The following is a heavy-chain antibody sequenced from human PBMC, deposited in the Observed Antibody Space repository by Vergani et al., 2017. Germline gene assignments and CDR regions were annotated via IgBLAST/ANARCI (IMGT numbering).Heavy chain of an antibody. J-gene: IGHJ4*02. CDR3: ARAKRGRLAVGATDS. CDR2: INPTTGNP. V-gene: IGHV7-4-1*02. Sequence: QVQLVQSGAEVKKPGASVKVSCKASGSTFTSYYMHWVRQAPGQGLEWMGWINPTTGNPTYARAFTGRFVFSLDTSISTAYLQISSLKAEDTAVYFCARAKRGRLAVGATDSWGQGTLLTVSS. CDR1: GSTFTSYY. D-gene: IGHD6-19*01.